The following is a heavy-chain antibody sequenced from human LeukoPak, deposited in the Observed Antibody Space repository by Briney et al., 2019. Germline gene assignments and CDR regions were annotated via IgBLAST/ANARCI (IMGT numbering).Heavy chain of an antibody. CDR3: ARLGGSGPAIYHYYYYTDV. J-gene: IGHJ6*03. Sequence: GGSLRLSCAASGFTFSDHSMNWVRQAPGKGLEWVSSISSGGNYIYYADSVQGRFTISRDNAKRSLFLQMNSLRGEDTAVYYCARLGGSGPAIYHYYYYTDVWGKGTTVTVSS. D-gene: IGHD3-10*01. CDR1: GFTFSDHS. CDR2: ISSGGNYI. V-gene: IGHV3-21*04.